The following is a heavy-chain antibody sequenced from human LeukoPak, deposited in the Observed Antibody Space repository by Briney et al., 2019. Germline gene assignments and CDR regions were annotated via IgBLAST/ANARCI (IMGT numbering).Heavy chain of an antibody. CDR2: INTDGRNT. CDR1: GVTFSQSW. D-gene: IGHD6-6*01. CDR3: ARDRSIAGPTTVDY. V-gene: IGHV3-74*01. Sequence: GGSLRLSCVVSGVTFSQSWMHWVRQVPGKGLVWVSRINTDGRNTIYADSVKGRFTISRDNAKNTLYLQMNSLRAEDTAVCYCARDRSIAGPTTVDYWGKGTLVSVSS. J-gene: IGHJ4*02.